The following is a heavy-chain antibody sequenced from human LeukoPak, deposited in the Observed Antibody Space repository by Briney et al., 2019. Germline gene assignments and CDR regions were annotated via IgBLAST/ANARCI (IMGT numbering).Heavy chain of an antibody. CDR2: IYYSGST. V-gene: IGHV4-59*01. Sequence: KPSETLSLTCTVSGGSISSYYWSWIRQPPGKGLGWIGYIYYSGSTNYNPSLKSRVTISVDTSKNQFSLKLSSVTAADTAVYYCARGAQLRFLEWLSPPHYYYMDVWGKGTTVTVSS. CDR3: ARGAQLRFLEWLSPPHYYYMDV. J-gene: IGHJ6*03. CDR1: GGSISSYY. D-gene: IGHD3-3*01.